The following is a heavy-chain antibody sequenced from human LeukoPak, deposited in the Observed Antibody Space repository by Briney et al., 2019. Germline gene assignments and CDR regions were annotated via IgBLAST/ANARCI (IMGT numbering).Heavy chain of an antibody. CDR3: AKGYGSGSLYYYYYYGMDV. V-gene: IGHV4-59*01. Sequence: SETLSLTCTVSGGSISSYYWSWIRQPPGKGLEWIGYIYYSGSTNYNPSLKSRVTISVDTSKSQFSLKLSSVTAADTAVYYCAKGYGSGSLYYYYYYGMDVWGQGTTVTVSS. D-gene: IGHD3-10*01. CDR2: IYYSGST. CDR1: GGSISSYY. J-gene: IGHJ6*02.